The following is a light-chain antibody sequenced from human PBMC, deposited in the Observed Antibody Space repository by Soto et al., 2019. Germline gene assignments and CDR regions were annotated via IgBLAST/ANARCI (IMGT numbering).Light chain of an antibody. CDR1: SSDVGGYNY. CDR3: CSYAGNNNLV. J-gene: IGLJ2*01. Sequence: QSALTQPRSVSGSPGQSVTISCTGTSSDVGGYNYVSWYQQYPGKAPKLMIYDVVHRPSGVPDRFSGSKSGTMASLTISGLQAEDEADYYCCSYAGNNNLVFGGGTKLTVL. CDR2: DVV. V-gene: IGLV2-11*01.